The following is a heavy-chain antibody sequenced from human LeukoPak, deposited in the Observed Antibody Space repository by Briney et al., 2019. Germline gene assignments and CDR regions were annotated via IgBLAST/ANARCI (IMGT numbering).Heavy chain of an antibody. V-gene: IGHV1-3*01. CDR1: GYTFTSYA. CDR2: INAGNGNT. D-gene: IGHD1-26*01. Sequence: ASVKVSCKASGYTFTSYAMHWVRQAPGQRLEWMGWINAGNGNTKYSQKFQGRVTITRDTSASTAYVELSSLRSEDTAVYYCARSRQWELTALLGYWGQGTLVTVSS. CDR3: ARSRQWELTALLGY. J-gene: IGHJ4*02.